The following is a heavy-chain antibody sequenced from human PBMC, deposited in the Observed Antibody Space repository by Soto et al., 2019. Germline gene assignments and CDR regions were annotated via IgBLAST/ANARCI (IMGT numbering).Heavy chain of an antibody. Sequence: GGSLRLSCAASEFTFRNSCMHWVRQPPGEGLEWVSRMNSDGSSKNYADSVKGRFTVSRDKSKNTLSLQMNSLGAEDSAGYYCAKDRGTSYPSHPFDYWGRGTVVTVSS. CDR1: EFTFRNSC. D-gene: IGHD2-2*01. V-gene: IGHV3-74*01. J-gene: IGHJ4*02. CDR3: AKDRGTSYPSHPFDY. CDR2: MNSDGSSK.